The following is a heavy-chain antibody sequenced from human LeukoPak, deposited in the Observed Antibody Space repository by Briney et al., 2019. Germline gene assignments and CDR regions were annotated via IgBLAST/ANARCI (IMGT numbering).Heavy chain of an antibody. Sequence: GESLKISCKGSGFSFTGYWLGWVRQMPGKGLEWMGIIYPGDSDTRYSPSFQGQVTISADKSISTAYLQWSSLKASDTAMYYCARHGAYQLLSGNYYYYMDVWGKGTTVTVSS. D-gene: IGHD2-2*01. J-gene: IGHJ6*03. CDR3: ARHGAYQLLSGNYYYYMDV. CDR1: GFSFTGYW. CDR2: IYPGDSDT. V-gene: IGHV5-51*01.